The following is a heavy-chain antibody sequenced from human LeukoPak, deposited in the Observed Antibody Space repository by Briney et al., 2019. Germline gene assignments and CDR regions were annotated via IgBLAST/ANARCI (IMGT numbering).Heavy chain of an antibody. D-gene: IGHD2-8*02. CDR1: GVSISSSRYY. J-gene: IGHJ5*02. Sequence: PSETLSLTCTVAGVSISSSRYYWGWIRQSPGRGLEWIGSIYYTGGTYYKPSLESRVTIYVDTSKNHFSLKLSSVTAADTAVYYCAPGSTGGTRGSWFDPWGQGILVTVSS. CDR2: IYYTGGT. V-gene: IGHV4-39*02. CDR3: APGSTGGTRGSWFDP.